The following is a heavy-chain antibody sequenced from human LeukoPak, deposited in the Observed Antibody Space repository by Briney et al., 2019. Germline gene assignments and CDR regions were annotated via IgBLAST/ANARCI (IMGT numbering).Heavy chain of an antibody. CDR2: INPNSGGT. CDR3: ARGYCRGTSCVHDYYYMDV. J-gene: IGHJ6*03. Sequence: ASVNVSCKASGYTFSGNYMYWVRQAPGQGLEWMGWINPNSGGTNYALKFQGKVTMTRDTSISTAYMELTGLTSDDTAVYYCARGYCRGTSCVHDYYYMDVWGKGTTVTISS. CDR1: GYTFSGNY. D-gene: IGHD2-2*01. V-gene: IGHV1-2*02.